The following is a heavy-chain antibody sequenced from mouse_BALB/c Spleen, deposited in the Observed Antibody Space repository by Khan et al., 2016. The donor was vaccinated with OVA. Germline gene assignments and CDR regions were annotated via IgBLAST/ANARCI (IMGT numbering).Heavy chain of an antibody. Sequence: QVTLKESGPGILQPSQTLSLTCSFSGFSLSSSGMGVSWIRQPSGKGLEWLAHIYWDDDKRYNPSLKSRLTISKDTSSNQVFLKITNVDTADTVTYFCARTEWLLNYTMDYWGQGTSVTVSS. CDR2: IYWDDDK. J-gene: IGHJ4*01. CDR1: GFSLSSSGMG. CDR3: ARTEWLLNYTMDY. D-gene: IGHD2-3*01. V-gene: IGHV8-12*01.